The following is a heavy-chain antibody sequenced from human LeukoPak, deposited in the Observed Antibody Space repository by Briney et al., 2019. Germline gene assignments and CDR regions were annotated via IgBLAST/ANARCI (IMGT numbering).Heavy chain of an antibody. CDR2: ISYDGSNK. Sequence: GGSLRLSCAASGFTFSSYGMHWVRQAPGKGLEWVAVISYDGSNKYYADSVKGRFTISRDNSKNTLYLQMNSLRAEDTAVYYCANLGFSSPFSSSFSYYYYGMDVWGQGTTVTVPS. CDR1: GFTFSSYG. J-gene: IGHJ6*02. V-gene: IGHV3-30*18. D-gene: IGHD6-6*01. CDR3: ANLGFSSPFSSSFSYYYYGMDV.